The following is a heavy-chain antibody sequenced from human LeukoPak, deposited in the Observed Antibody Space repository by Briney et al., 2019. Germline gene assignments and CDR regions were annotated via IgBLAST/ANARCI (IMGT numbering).Heavy chain of an antibody. V-gene: IGHV3-23*01. D-gene: IGHD1-1*01. CDR3: AKATTYYYSYGMDV. CDR2: ISGSGGST. J-gene: IGHJ6*02. Sequence: GGSLRLSCAASGFTFSSYAMSRVRQAPGKGLEWVSAISGSGGSTYYADSVKGRFTIPRDNSKNTLYLQMNSLRAEDTAVYYCAKATTYYYSYGMDVWGQGTTVTVSS. CDR1: GFTFSSYA.